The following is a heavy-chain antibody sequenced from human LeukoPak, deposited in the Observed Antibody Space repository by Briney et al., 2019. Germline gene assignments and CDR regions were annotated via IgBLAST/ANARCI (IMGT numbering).Heavy chain of an antibody. V-gene: IGHV4-34*01. Sequence: PSETLSLTCAVSGGPFSGYYWTWIRQPPGKGLEWIVEINHRGGANYNPSLKGRVTISLEQPKNQFSLKLSVVNAADTALYYCARGQGTVTTHWGQGTLVTVSS. CDR1: GGPFSGYY. J-gene: IGHJ4*02. D-gene: IGHD4-17*01. CDR3: ARGQGTVTTH. CDR2: INHRGGA.